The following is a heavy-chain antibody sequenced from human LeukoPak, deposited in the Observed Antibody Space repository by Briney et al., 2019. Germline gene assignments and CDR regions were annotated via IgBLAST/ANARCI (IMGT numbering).Heavy chain of an antibody. CDR1: GGSISSYY. CDR3: ARAKLVGATKGSFDY. D-gene: IGHD1-26*01. CDR2: IYYSGST. V-gene: IGHV4-59*01. Sequence: SETLSLTCTVSGGSISSYYWSRIRQPPGKGLEWIGYIYYSGSTNYNPSLKSRVTISVDTSKNQFSLKLSSVTAADTAVYYCARAKLVGATKGSFDYWGQGTLVTVSS. J-gene: IGHJ4*02.